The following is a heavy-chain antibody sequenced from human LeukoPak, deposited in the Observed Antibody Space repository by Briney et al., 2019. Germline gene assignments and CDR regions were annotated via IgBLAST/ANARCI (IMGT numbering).Heavy chain of an antibody. CDR1: GFTFSSYW. J-gene: IGHJ4*02. V-gene: IGHV3-7*01. D-gene: IGHD1-26*01. Sequence: GGSLRLSCAASGFTFSSYWMTWVRQAPGKGLEWVANIKEDGSEKYYVDSVKGRFTISRGNAKNSLYLQMNSLRAEDTAVYYCANGSYCDCWGQGTLVTVSS. CDR3: ANGSYCDC. CDR2: IKEDGSEK.